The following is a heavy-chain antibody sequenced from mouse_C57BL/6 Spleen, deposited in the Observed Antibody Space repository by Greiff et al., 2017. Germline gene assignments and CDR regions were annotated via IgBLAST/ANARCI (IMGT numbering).Heavy chain of an antibody. Sequence: QVTLNESGPGILQSSQTLSLTCSFSGFSLSTSGMGVSWIRQPSGKGLEWLAHIYWDDDKRYHPSLKSRLTISQDTSRNQVFLKITSVDTADTATYYCARRPYYDSWYFDVWGTGTTVTVSS. CDR3: ARRPYYDSWYFDV. CDR2: IYWDDDK. CDR1: GFSLSTSGMG. D-gene: IGHD2-4*01. V-gene: IGHV8-12*01. J-gene: IGHJ1*03.